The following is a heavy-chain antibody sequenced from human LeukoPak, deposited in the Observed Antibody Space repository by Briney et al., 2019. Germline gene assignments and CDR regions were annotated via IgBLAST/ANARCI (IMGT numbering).Heavy chain of an antibody. V-gene: IGHV3-48*03. D-gene: IGHD3-16*01. CDR3: AKARAAMLVGELDY. J-gene: IGHJ4*02. CDR1: GFTFSSYE. CDR2: ISSSGSTI. Sequence: GGSLRLSCAASGFTFSSYEMNWVRQAPGKGLEWVSYISSSGSTIYYADSVKGRFTISRDNAKNSLYLQMNSLRAEDMALYYCAKARAAMLVGELDYWGQGTLVTVSS.